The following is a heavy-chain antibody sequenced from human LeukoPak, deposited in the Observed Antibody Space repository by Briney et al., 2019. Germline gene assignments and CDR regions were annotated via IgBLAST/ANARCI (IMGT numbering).Heavy chain of an antibody. CDR1: GGSVTSTNW. D-gene: IGHD6-25*01. J-gene: IGHJ4*02. V-gene: IGHV4-4*02. CDR3: AREGGFYRPLDY. Sequence: PSETLSLTCDVSGGSVTSTNWWPWFRQPPGKGLEWIGEVHLDGRTNYNPSLKSRLVMSADLPENHISLKLTSVTAADTAVYYCAREGGFYRPLDYSGQGTLDTVSS. CDR2: VHLDGRT.